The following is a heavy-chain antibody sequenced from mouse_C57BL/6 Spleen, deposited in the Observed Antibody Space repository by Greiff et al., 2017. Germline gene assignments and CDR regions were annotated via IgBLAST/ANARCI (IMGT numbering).Heavy chain of an antibody. J-gene: IGHJ1*03. D-gene: IGHD1-3*01. Sequence: VQLQQSGPGLVQPSQCLSITCTVSGFSLTSYGVHWVRQSPGKGLEWLGVIWRGGSTDYNAAFISRMSISKDNSKSQVFFKMNSLQADDTAIYYCARGSGRWYFDVWGTGTTVTVSS. CDR3: ARGSGRWYFDV. V-gene: IGHV2-2*01. CDR2: IWRGGST. CDR1: GFSLTSYG.